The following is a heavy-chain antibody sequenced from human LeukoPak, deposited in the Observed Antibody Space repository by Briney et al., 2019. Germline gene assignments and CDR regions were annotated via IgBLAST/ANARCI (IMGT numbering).Heavy chain of an antibody. Sequence: GGSLRLSCAASGFTLSSHSMNWVRQAPGKGLEWVSYISSSGSTIYYADSVKGRFTISRDNAKNSLYLQMNSLRAEDTAVYYCARDAYYYDSSGYSSSYYYYMDVWGKGTTVTISS. CDR2: ISSSGSTI. V-gene: IGHV3-48*04. CDR1: GFTLSSHS. D-gene: IGHD3-22*01. J-gene: IGHJ6*03. CDR3: ARDAYYYDSSGYSSSYYYYMDV.